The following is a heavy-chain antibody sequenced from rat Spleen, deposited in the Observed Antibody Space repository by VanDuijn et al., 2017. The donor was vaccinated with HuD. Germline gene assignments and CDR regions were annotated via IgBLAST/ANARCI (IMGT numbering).Heavy chain of an antibody. CDR2: ISYDGGST. V-gene: IGHV5-20*01. D-gene: IGHD1-11*01. CDR3: TTTTVDY. J-gene: IGHJ2*01. CDR1: GFTFSNYG. Sequence: EVQLVESGGGLVQPGRSMKLSCAASGFTFSNYGMAWVRQAPKKGLEWVAYISYDGGSTYYRDSVKGRFTISRDNAKSTLYLQMDSLRSEDTATYYCTTTTVDYWGQGVMFTVSS.